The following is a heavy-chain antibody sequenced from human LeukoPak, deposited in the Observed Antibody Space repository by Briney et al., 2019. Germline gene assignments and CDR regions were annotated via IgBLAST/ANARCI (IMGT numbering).Heavy chain of an antibody. Sequence: ASVKVSCKASGYIFTDYYMHWVRQAPGQGLEWMGWINPNSGGTNYAQRFQGRVTMTRDTSISTAYMEVSRLRSDDTAVYYCAREIRGYSCDYWGQGTLVTVSS. V-gene: IGHV1-2*02. CDR3: AREIRGYSCDY. J-gene: IGHJ4*02. CDR1: GYIFTDYY. CDR2: INPNSGGT. D-gene: IGHD5-18*01.